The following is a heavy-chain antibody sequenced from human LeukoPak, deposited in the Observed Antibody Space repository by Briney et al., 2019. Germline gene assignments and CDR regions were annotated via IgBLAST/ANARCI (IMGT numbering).Heavy chain of an antibody. CDR3: ARDSIAAAGTVSLGSDAFDI. CDR1: GGSISSSNW. CDR2: IYHSGST. V-gene: IGHV4-4*02. J-gene: IGHJ3*02. Sequence: SETLSLTCAVSGGSISSSNWWSWVRQPPGKGLEWIGEIYHSGSTNYNPSLKSRVTISVDKSKNQFSLKLSSVTAADTAVYYCARDSIAAAGTVSLGSDAFDIWGQGTMVTVSS. D-gene: IGHD6-13*01.